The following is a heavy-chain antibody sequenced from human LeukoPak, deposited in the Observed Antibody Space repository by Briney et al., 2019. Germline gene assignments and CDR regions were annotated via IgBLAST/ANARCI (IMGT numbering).Heavy chain of an antibody. D-gene: IGHD3-10*01. V-gene: IGHV3-66*02. CDR2: IYSGGST. J-gene: IGHJ4*02. CDR3: ARGEGTSFDY. Sequence: GGSLRLSCAASGFTFCSNYMSWVRQAPGKGLEWVSVIYSGGSTYYSDSVKGRFTISRDNSKNTLYLQMNSLRAEDTAVYYCARGEGTSFDYWGQGTLVTVSS. CDR1: GFTFCSNY.